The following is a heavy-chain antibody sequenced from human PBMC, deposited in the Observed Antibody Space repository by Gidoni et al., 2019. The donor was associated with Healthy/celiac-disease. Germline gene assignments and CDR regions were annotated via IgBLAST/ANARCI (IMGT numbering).Heavy chain of an antibody. CDR3: ARHSGDYGDDSPDNWFDP. Sequence: QLQLLEYCRGLMQATVTPSLTCAASRGPLICSRNYWGWIRQPPGKGLEWIGSIYYSGSTYYNPSLKSRVTISVGTSKNQFSLKLSSVTAADTAVYYWARHSGDYGDDSPDNWFDPWGQGTLVTVSS. CDR1: RGPLICSRNY. V-gene: IGHV4-39*01. CDR2: IYYSGST. J-gene: IGHJ5*02. D-gene: IGHD4-17*01.